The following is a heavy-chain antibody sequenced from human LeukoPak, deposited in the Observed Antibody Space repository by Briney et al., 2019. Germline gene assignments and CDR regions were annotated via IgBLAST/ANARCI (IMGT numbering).Heavy chain of an antibody. Sequence: PGGSLRLSCAASGFTFSDYYMSWIRQAPGKGLEWVSYISSSGSTIYYADSVKGRFTISRDNAKNSLYLQMNSLRAEDTAVYYCARDSTFGVPQPPDYWGQGTLVTVSS. CDR1: GFTFSDYY. CDR3: ARDSTFGVPQPPDY. D-gene: IGHD3-3*01. V-gene: IGHV3-11*04. J-gene: IGHJ4*02. CDR2: ISSSGSTI.